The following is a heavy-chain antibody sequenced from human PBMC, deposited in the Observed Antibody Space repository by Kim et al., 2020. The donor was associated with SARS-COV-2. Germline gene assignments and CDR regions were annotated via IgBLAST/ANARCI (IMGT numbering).Heavy chain of an antibody. CDR1: GFTFNYAW. J-gene: IGHJ5*02. CDR3: TTAPAAGGS. Sequence: GGSLRLSCVASGFTFNYAWMIWVRQAPGKGLEWVGRIKSKTDGETTEYAAPVKGRFTISRDDSKNTLYLQMNSLKTEDTAVYYCTTAPAAGGSWGQGTL. V-gene: IGHV3-15*01. CDR2: IKSKTDGETT. D-gene: IGHD3-10*01.